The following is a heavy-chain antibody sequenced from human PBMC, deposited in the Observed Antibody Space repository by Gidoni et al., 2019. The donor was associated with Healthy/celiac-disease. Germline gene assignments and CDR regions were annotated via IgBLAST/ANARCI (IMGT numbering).Heavy chain of an antibody. CDR2: IYYSGST. D-gene: IGHD3-22*01. CDR3: ARIVEYYYYMDV. V-gene: IGHV4-39*01. CDR1: GGSISSSSYY. J-gene: IGHJ6*03. Sequence: QLQLQESGPGLVKPSETLSLTCTVSGGSISSSSYYWGWIRQPPGKGLEWIGIIYYSGSTYYNPSLKSRVTISVDTSKNQFSLKLSSVTAADTAVYYCARIVEYYYYMDVWGKGTTVTVSS.